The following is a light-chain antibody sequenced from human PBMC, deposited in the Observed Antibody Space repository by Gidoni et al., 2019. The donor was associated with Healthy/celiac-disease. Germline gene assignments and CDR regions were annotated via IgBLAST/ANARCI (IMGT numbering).Light chain of an antibody. V-gene: IGKV1-5*03. J-gene: IGKJ1*01. CDR1: QSIRSW. Sequence: DIQMNQSPSTLSASVGDRVTITCRASQSIRSWLAWYQQKPGKAPKLLIYKASSLESGVPSRFSGSGSGTEFTLTIISLQPDDFATYYCQQFNTYPRTFGQGTKVDIK. CDR3: QQFNTYPRT. CDR2: KAS.